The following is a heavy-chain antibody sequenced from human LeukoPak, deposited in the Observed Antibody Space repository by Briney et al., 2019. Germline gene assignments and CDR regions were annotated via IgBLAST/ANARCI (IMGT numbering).Heavy chain of an antibody. V-gene: IGHV4-4*07. Sequence: SETLSLTCTVSGGSISLYYWSWIRQPAGKGLEWIGRVYSSGNTNYNPSLRSRVTMSVDMPKNHFSLKLRSVTAADTAVYSCARDGASRQCGGDCSTFDSWGQGALVTVSS. J-gene: IGHJ4*02. CDR1: GGSISLYY. CDR2: VYSSGNT. CDR3: ARDGASRQCGGDCSTFDS. D-gene: IGHD2-21*01.